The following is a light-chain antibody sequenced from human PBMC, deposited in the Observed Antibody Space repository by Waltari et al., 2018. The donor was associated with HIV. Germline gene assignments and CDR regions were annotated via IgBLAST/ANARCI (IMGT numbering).Light chain of an antibody. CDR2: EVR. V-gene: IGLV2-14*01. CDR3: SSYTNRNDYV. J-gene: IGLJ1*01. Sequence: QSALTQPGSVSGSPGQSITISCTGTSSDVGGYNYVLWFQQHPGRAPKLIIYEVRKWPPGIFNRFSGSKSGNTASLTISGRQAEDEADYYCSSYTNRNDYVFGTGTKVIVL. CDR1: SSDVGGYNY.